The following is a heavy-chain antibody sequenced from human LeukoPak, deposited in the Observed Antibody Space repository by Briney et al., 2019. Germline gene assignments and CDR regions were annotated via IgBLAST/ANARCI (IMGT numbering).Heavy chain of an antibody. D-gene: IGHD3-22*01. CDR2: IKEDGSEK. CDR1: EFTLSSYW. J-gene: IGHJ4*02. Sequence: PGGSMRLSCAASEFTLSSYWMTWVRQAPGKGLEWVATIKEDGSEKYYVDSVKGRFTISRGNAKNSVYLQMNSLRAEDTAVYYCARQMTVVVDRFDYWGQGTLVTVSS. V-gene: IGHV3-7*01. CDR3: ARQMTVVVDRFDY.